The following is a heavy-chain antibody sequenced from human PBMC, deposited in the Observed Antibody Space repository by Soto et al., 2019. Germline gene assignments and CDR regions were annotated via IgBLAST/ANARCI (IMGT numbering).Heavy chain of an antibody. CDR3: IAGRITAGAHPFDY. J-gene: IGHJ4*01. CDR1: GFIVGDTP. D-gene: IGHD6-13*01. Sequence: EVQLVQSGGGLVKPGGSLGLSCAASGFIVGDTPMNWVRQAPGQGLEWVGRLRSKSDGGTTDLAAAVRGRFTISRDASTNTLHLQMDSLKIEDTAVYYCIAGRITAGAHPFDYWGQGTLVTVSS. V-gene: IGHV3-15*07. CDR2: LRSKSDGGTT.